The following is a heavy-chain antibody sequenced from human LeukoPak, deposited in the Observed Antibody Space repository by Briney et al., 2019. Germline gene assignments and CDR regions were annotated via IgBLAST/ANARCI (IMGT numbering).Heavy chain of an antibody. CDR3: ARDLAPGRGSYSSSWLRPAFDY. CDR2: ISSNGGST. J-gene: IGHJ4*02. D-gene: IGHD6-13*01. V-gene: IGHV3-64*01. Sequence: PGGSLRLSCAASGFTFSSYAMHWVRQAPGKGLEYVSAISSNGGSTYYANSVKGRFTISRDNSKNTLYLQMGSLRAEDMAVYYCARDLAPGRGSYSSSWLRPAFDYWGQGTLVTVSS. CDR1: GFTFSSYA.